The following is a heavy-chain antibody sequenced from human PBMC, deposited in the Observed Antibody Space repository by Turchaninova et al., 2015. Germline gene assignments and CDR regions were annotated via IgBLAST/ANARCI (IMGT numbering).Heavy chain of an antibody. CDR3: ARNEVAASYSYPYYGMDV. Sequence: QVHLVQSGAEVKKPGTSVKVSCRASGYTFTGYYIHWVRQAPGQGLEWMGRMNPHSVGTNYAQQVQGRVTMTRDKSTSTAYMEVSGLRSDDTAVYFCARNEVAASYSYPYYGMDVWGQGTTVTVSS. V-gene: IGHV1-2*06. D-gene: IGHD6-19*01. CDR1: GYTFTGYY. CDR2: MNPHSVGT. J-gene: IGHJ6*02.